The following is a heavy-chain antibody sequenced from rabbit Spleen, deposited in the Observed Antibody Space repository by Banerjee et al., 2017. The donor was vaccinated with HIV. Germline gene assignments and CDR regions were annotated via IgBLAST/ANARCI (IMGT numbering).Heavy chain of an antibody. J-gene: IGHJ4*01. D-gene: IGHD1-1*01. CDR2: IYTGDGNT. Sequence: QEQLEESGGDLVKPEGSLTLTCTASGFSFSSSYWTCWVRQAPGKGLEWIGCIYTGDGNTYYASWAKGRFTISKTSSTTVTLQMTSLTVADTATYFCARDLFNGLSPLWGQGTLVTVS. CDR1: GFSFSSSYW. V-gene: IGHV1S45*01. CDR3: ARDLFNGLSPL.